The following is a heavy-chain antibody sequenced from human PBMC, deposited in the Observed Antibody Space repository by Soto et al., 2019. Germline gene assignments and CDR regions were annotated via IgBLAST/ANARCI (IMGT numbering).Heavy chain of an antibody. CDR3: ARAYGEVGYDS. V-gene: IGHV3-33*01. Sequence: QVQLVQSGGGVVQPGGSLRLSCAASGFTLSRDGMHWVRQAPGKGLEWVAILWNDGYTKYYAVSAQGRLAISIDSSKATQHPQLTLLRVDDTAVYYCARAYGEVGYDSRGQGTLVTVSS. CDR1: GFTLSRDG. CDR2: LWNDGYTK. D-gene: IGHD1-26*01. J-gene: IGHJ4*02.